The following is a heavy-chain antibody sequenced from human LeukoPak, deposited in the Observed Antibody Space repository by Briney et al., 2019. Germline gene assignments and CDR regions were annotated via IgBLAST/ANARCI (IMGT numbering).Heavy chain of an antibody. J-gene: IGHJ4*02. D-gene: IGHD5-24*01. Sequence: PSGTLSLTCAVSGGSISSSYWWSWVRQPPGKGLEWIGRIYSSGSTNYNSSLKSRVTISVDTSKNQFSLKLSSVTAADTAVYYCARGGDGYNYKAYWGQGTQVTVSS. CDR3: ARGGDGYNYKAY. CDR1: GGSISSSYW. V-gene: IGHV4-4*02. CDR2: IYSSGST.